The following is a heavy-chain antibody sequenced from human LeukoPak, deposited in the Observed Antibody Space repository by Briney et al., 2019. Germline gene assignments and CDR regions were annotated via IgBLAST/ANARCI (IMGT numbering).Heavy chain of an antibody. CDR1: GYSFTNYW. D-gene: IGHD1-26*01. J-gene: IGHJ4*02. CDR3: ATSAIVGPTLFDY. Sequence: GESLKISCKGSGYSFTNYWIAWVRQLPGKGLEWMGIIYPGDSDTRYSPSFQGQVTISADKSISTAYLQWSSLKASDTAMYYCATSAIVGPTLFDYWGQGTLVTVSS. CDR2: IYPGDSDT. V-gene: IGHV5-51*01.